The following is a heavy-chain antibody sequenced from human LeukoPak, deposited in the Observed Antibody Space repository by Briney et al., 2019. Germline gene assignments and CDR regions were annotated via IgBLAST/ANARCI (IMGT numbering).Heavy chain of an antibody. Sequence: GGSLRLSCAASGFTFSSYWMSWVRQAPGKGLEWVSSISSSSSYIYYADSVKGRFTISRDNAKNSLYLQMNSLRAEDTAVYYCARDDDSSGYLDYYYYGMDVWGQGTTVTVSS. V-gene: IGHV3-21*01. CDR2: ISSSSSYI. CDR3: ARDDDSSGYLDYYYYGMDV. CDR1: GFTFSSYW. D-gene: IGHD3-22*01. J-gene: IGHJ6*02.